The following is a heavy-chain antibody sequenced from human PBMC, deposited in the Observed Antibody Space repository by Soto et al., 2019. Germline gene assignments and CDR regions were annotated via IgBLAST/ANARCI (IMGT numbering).Heavy chain of an antibody. D-gene: IGHD2-2*02. V-gene: IGHV3-11*01. CDR2: ISSSSSTI. CDR1: GFTFSDYY. Sequence: LRLSCAASGFTFSDYYMSWIRQAPGKGLEWVSYISSSSSTIYYAESVKGRFTISRDNAKNSLYLQMNSLRAEDTAVYYCARDGGCISSNCYNYYYYGLDVWGQGTTVTVSS. CDR3: ARDGGCISSNCYNYYYYGLDV. J-gene: IGHJ6*02.